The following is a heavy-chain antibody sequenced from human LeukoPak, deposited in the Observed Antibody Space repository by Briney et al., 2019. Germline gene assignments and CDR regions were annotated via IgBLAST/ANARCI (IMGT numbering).Heavy chain of an antibody. V-gene: IGHV3-33*08. CDR3: ATGLLRGNDY. CDR2: IWSTGTTG. Sequence: GGSLRLSCAASGFTFSSYAMSWVRQAPGKGLEWVTMIWSTGTTGFYADSVKGRFTISRDNSKNTLYLQMDNLRVEDTGVYYCATGLLRGNDYWGQGGLVTVSP. D-gene: IGHD3-16*01. J-gene: IGHJ4*02. CDR1: GFTFSSYA.